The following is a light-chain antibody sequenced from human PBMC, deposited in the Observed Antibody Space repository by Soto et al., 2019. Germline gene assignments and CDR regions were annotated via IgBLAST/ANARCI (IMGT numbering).Light chain of an antibody. V-gene: IGLV2-23*01. CDR3: CSYAGSSTYVV. CDR2: EGS. J-gene: IGLJ2*01. CDR1: SSDVGTYNL. Sequence: QLVLTQPASVSGSPGQSITISCTGTSSDVGTYNLVSWYQQHPGKAPKLMIYEGSKRPSGVSNRFSGSKSGNTASLTISGLQAEDGADYYCCSYAGSSTYVVFGGGTQLTVL.